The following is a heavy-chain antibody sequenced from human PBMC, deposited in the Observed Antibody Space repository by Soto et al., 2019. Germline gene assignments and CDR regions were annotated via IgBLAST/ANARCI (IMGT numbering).Heavy chain of an antibody. V-gene: IGHV4-59*01. Sequence: PSETLSLTCTASGGSISSYYWSWIRQPPGKGLECIGYIYYSGSTNYNPSLKSRVTISVDTSKNQFSLKLNSVTAADTAVYYCARLGANAYCGGDCYLDSWGQGTLVTVSS. J-gene: IGHJ5*01. D-gene: IGHD2-21*02. CDR3: ARLGANAYCGGDCYLDS. CDR2: IYYSGST. CDR1: GGSISSYY.